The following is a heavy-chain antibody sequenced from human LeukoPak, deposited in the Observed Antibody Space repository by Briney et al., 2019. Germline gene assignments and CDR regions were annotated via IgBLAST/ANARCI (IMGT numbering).Heavy chain of an antibody. CDR2: ISGSGGNT. J-gene: IGHJ6*03. CDR3: AKRRGGVYATGYYMDV. Sequence: GGSLRLSCAASGFTFSSYAMSWVRQAPGKGLEWVSGISGSGGNTYYADSVKGRFTISRDNSKNTLYLQMNSLRAEDTAVYYCAKRRGGVYATGYYMDVWGKGTTVTVSS. CDR1: GFTFSSYA. V-gene: IGHV3-23*01. D-gene: IGHD2-8*01.